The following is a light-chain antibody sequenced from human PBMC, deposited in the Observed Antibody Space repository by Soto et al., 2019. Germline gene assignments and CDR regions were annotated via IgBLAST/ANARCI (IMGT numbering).Light chain of an antibody. CDR2: ANY. CDR1: TSNLGSNG. CDR3: ASWDDSLDGMV. Sequence: QSVLTQPPSVSGTPGQTVTISCSGSTSNLGSNGVNWYQQFPGSAPKLLIYANYQRPSGVPDRFSGSKSATSASLAINGLQSEDEADFYSASWDDSLDGMVFGGGTKLTVL. V-gene: IGLV1-44*01. J-gene: IGLJ2*01.